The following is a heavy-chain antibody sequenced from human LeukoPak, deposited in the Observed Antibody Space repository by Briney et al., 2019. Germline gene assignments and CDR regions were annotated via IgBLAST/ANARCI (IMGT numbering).Heavy chain of an antibody. V-gene: IGHV4-59*01. CDR3: ARGGSYYDFWSGYYDYYYYMDV. CDR1: GGSISSYY. CDR2: IYYSGST. Sequence: SETLSLTCSLSGGSISSYYWSWLRQPPGKGLEWIGYIYYSGSTNYNPSLKSRVTISVDTSKNQFSLRLTSVTAADTAVYYCARGGSYYDFWSGYYDYYYYMDVWGKGTTVTVSS. J-gene: IGHJ6*03. D-gene: IGHD3-3*01.